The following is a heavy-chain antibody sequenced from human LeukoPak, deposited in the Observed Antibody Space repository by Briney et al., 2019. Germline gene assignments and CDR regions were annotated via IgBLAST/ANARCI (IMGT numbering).Heavy chain of an antibody. CDR3: ARGEDIVVVPAAQAWFDP. CDR2: IYYSGST. CDR1: GGSISSYY. Sequence: SETLSLTCTVSGGSISSYYWSWIRQPPGKGLEWIGYIYYSGSTNYNPSLKSRVTISVDTSKNLFSLKLSSVTAADTAVYYCARGEDIVVVPAAQAWFDPWGQGTLVTVSS. J-gene: IGHJ5*02. D-gene: IGHD2-2*01. V-gene: IGHV4-59*01.